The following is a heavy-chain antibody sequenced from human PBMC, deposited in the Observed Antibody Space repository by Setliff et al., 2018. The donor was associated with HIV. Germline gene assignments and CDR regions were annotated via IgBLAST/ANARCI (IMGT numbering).Heavy chain of an antibody. Sequence: SETLSLTCTVSGGSISSYYWSWIRQPPGKGLEWIGYIYYSGSTNYNPSLKSRVTISVDTSKNQFSLKLSSVTAADTAVYYCARHMTPMVRGVIIGDAFDIWGQGTMVTVS. CDR3: ARHMTPMVRGVIIGDAFDI. CDR2: IYYSGST. J-gene: IGHJ3*02. V-gene: IGHV4-59*08. CDR1: GGSISSYY. D-gene: IGHD3-10*01.